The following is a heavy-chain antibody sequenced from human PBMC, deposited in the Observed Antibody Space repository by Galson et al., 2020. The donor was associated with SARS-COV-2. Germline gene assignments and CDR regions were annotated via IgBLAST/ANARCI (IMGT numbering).Heavy chain of an antibody. CDR3: ATAIIAVADV. V-gene: IGHV4-34*01. D-gene: IGHD6-19*01. CDR1: GGSFSGYY. CDR2: INHSGST. J-gene: IGHJ6*02. Sequence: SQASETLSLTCAVYGGSFSGYYWSWIRQPPGKGLEWIGEINHSGSTNYNPSLKSRVTISVDTSKNQFSLKLSSVTAADTAVYYCATAIIAVADVWGQGTTVTVSS.